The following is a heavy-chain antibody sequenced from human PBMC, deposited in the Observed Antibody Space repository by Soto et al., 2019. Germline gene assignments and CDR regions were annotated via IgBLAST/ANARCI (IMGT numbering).Heavy chain of an antibody. CDR3: ARGGAVAGTEYIDN. CDR1: GFTFSAYV. Sequence: EVEVLESGGGLVQPGGSLRLSCAASGFTFSAYVMSWVRQAPGKGLEWVSSITSSGGGTYYADSVKGRFTVSRDNSKNTVYLQMNSLRDEDTAVYYCARGGAVAGTEYIDNWGQGTLVIVSS. V-gene: IGHV3-23*01. J-gene: IGHJ4*02. D-gene: IGHD6-19*01. CDR2: ITSSGGGT.